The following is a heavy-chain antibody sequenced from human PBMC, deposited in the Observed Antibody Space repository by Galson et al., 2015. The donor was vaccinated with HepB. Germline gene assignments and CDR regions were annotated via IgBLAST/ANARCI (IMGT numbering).Heavy chain of an antibody. CDR3: ARRTKSSGSYSGTYYVT. CDR1: GNTFTGYY. D-gene: IGHD1-26*01. V-gene: IGHV1-2*06. J-gene: IGHJ4*02. CDR2: INPNSGGS. Sequence: SVKVSCKASGNTFTGYYLHWVRQAPGQGLEWMGRINPNSGGSNYAQKFQGRVTMTRDTSISTAYMELSRLRSDDTAVYYCARRTKSSGSYSGTYYVTWGQGTLVTVSS.